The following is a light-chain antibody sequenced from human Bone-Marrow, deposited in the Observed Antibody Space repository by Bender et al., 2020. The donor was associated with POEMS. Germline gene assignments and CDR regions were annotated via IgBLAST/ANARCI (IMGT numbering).Light chain of an antibody. J-gene: IGLJ3*02. CDR1: SSDVDAYNF. CDR2: GVT. V-gene: IGLV2-11*01. Sequence: QSALTQPRSVSGSPGQSITISCTGTSSDVDAYNFVSWYQQHPGKAPKLMIYGVTKRPSGVPDRFSGSKSGNTASLTVSRLQAEDEADYYCTSYSDSASANWLFGGGTKLTVL. CDR3: TSYSDSASANWL.